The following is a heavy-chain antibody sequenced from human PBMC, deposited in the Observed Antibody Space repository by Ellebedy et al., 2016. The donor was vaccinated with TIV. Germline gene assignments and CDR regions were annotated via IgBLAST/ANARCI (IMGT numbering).Heavy chain of an antibody. D-gene: IGHD7-27*01. Sequence: MPSETLSLTCNVSGGSISSEYWTWIRQPPGKGLEWIGYFYYTGTTNYNPSLKSRVTISVDTSKNQCSLKLSSVTAADTAVYYCARARGHTGGIDYWGQGTLVSVSS. CDR3: ARARGHTGGIDY. CDR1: GGSISSEY. CDR2: FYYTGTT. V-gene: IGHV4-59*01. J-gene: IGHJ4*02.